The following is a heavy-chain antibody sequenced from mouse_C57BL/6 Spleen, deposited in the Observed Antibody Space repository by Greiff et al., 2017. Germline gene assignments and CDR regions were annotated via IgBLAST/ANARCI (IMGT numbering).Heavy chain of an antibody. D-gene: IGHD1-1*01. CDR1: GYTFTSYW. CDR2: IDPSDSYT. CDR3: ARYPYGSDAMDY. V-gene: IGHV1-50*01. J-gene: IGHJ4*01. Sequence: QVQLKQPGAELVKPGASVKLSCKASGYTFTSYWMQWVKQRPGQGLEWIGEIDPSDSYTNYNQKFKGKATLTVDTSSSTAYMQLSSLTSEDSAVYYCARYPYGSDAMDYWGQGTSVTVSS.